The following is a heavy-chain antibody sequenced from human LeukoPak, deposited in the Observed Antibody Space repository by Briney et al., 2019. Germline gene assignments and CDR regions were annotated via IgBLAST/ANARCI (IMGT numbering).Heavy chain of an antibody. CDR3: AREQRELPFDY. V-gene: IGHV4-39*07. Sequence: PSETLSLTCTVSGGSISSSSYYWGWLRQPPGKGLEWIGSIYYSGSTYYNPSLKSRVTISVDTSKNQFSLKLSSVTAADTAVYYCAREQRELPFDYWGQGTLVTVSS. CDR2: IYYSGST. J-gene: IGHJ4*02. D-gene: IGHD1-26*01. CDR1: GGSISSSSYY.